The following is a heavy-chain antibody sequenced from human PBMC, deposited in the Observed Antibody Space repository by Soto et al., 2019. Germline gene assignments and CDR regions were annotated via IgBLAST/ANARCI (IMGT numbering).Heavy chain of an antibody. D-gene: IGHD3-22*01. CDR2: IIPIFGTA. V-gene: IGHV1-69*13. CDR1: GGTFSSYA. J-gene: IGHJ5*02. Sequence: ASVKVSCKASGGTFSSYAISWVRQAPGQGLEWMGGIIPIFGTANYAQKFQGRVTITADESTSTAYMELSSLRSEDTAVYYCAGAMIVVVIRGFDPWGQGTLFTVSS. CDR3: AGAMIVVVIRGFDP.